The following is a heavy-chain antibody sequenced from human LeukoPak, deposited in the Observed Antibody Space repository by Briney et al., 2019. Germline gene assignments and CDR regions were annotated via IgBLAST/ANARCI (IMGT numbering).Heavy chain of an antibody. J-gene: IGHJ4*02. V-gene: IGHV4-34*01. D-gene: IGHD3-3*01. CDR2: INHSGST. Sequence: SETLSLTCAVYGGSFSGYYWSWIRQPPGKGLEWIGEINHSGSTNYNPSLKSRVTISVDTSKNQFSLKLSSVTAADTAVYYCARVLTIFGVVIQYYFDYWGQGTLVTVPS. CDR3: ARVLTIFGVVIQYYFDY. CDR1: GGSFSGYY.